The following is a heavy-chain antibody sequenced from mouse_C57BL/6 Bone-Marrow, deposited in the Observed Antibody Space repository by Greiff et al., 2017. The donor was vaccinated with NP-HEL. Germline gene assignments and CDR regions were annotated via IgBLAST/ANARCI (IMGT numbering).Heavy chain of an antibody. CDR1: GYTFTSYW. D-gene: IGHD1-1*01. CDR2: IDPSDSYT. J-gene: IGHJ1*03. V-gene: IGHV1-59*01. CDR3: ASPHYYGSSYGYWYFDV. Sequence: QVQLQQPGAELVRPGTSVKLSCKASGYTFTSYWMHWVKQRPGQGLEWIGVIDPSDSYTNYNQKFKGKATLTVDTSSSTAYMQLSSLTSEDSAVYYCASPHYYGSSYGYWYFDVWGTGTTVTVSS.